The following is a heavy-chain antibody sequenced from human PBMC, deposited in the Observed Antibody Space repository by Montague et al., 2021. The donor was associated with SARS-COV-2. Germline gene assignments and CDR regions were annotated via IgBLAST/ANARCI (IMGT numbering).Heavy chain of an antibody. CDR3: ARGGRQWLVIDPRYYFDY. D-gene: IGHD6-19*01. Sequence: SETLSLTCAVYGGSFSGYHWSWIRQPPGKGLEWIGEINHSGSTNYNPSLKSRVTISVDTSKNQFSLKLSSVTAADTAAYYCARGGRQWLVIDPRYYFDYWGQGTPVTVSS. CDR2: INHSGST. V-gene: IGHV4-34*01. CDR1: GGSFSGYH. J-gene: IGHJ4*01.